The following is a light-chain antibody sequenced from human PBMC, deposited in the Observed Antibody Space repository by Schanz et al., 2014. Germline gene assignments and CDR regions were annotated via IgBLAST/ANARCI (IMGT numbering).Light chain of an antibody. CDR2: AAS. V-gene: IGKV3-20*01. CDR3: HQYGTSWWT. CDR1: QSISSN. J-gene: IGKJ1*01. Sequence: EIVLTQSPGTLSVSPGERATLSCSAGQSISSNLAWYQHKTGQAPRLLIDAASTRVTGVPDRFRGSGSVTKFTLTISSLEPEDSAVYYCHQYGTSWWTFGQGTKVEVK.